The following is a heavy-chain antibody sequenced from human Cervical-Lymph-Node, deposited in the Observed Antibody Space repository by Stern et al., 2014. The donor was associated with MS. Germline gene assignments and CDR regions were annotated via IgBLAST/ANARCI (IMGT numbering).Heavy chain of an antibody. CDR3: ARAPRIAAAGNYYYYYGMDV. Sequence: QVTLKESGPVLVKPTETLTLTCTVSGFSLSNARMGVSWIRQPPGKALEWLAHIFLNYEKSYSTSLKSRLTISKDTSKSQVVLTMTNMDPVDTATYYCARAPRIAAAGNYYYYYGMDVWGQGTTVTVSS. J-gene: IGHJ6*02. D-gene: IGHD6-13*01. CDR2: IFLNYEK. CDR1: GFSLSNARMG. V-gene: IGHV2-26*01.